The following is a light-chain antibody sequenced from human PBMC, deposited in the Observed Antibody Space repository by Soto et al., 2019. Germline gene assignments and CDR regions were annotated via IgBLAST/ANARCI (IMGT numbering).Light chain of an antibody. Sequence: DIQMTQSPSTLSASVGDRVTITCRASQSISSWLAWYQQKPGKAPKLLIYDASSLESGVPSRFSGSGSGTEFTLTICSLQPDDFATYYCQQYNSYRTFGQGTKV. CDR3: QQYNSYRT. J-gene: IGKJ1*01. CDR1: QSISSW. CDR2: DAS. V-gene: IGKV1-5*01.